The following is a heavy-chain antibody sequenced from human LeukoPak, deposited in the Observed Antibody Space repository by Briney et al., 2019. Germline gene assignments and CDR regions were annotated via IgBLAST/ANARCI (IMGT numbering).Heavy chain of an antibody. D-gene: IGHD3-22*01. Sequence: MASETLSLTCTVSGGSISSGGYYWSWIRQPPGKGLEWIGYIYYSGSTNYNPSLKSRVTISVDTSKNQFSLKLSSVTAADTAVYYCARQGYYDSSGYYEDWGQGTLVTVSS. CDR3: ARQGYYDSSGYYED. V-gene: IGHV4-61*08. CDR1: GGSISSGGYY. J-gene: IGHJ4*02. CDR2: IYYSGST.